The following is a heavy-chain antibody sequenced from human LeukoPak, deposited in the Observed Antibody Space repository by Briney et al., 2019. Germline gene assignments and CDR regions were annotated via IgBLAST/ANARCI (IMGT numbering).Heavy chain of an antibody. CDR2: TYYRSKWYN. D-gene: IGHD3-10*01. CDR1: GDSFSSNSAA. Sequence: PSQTLSLTCAISGDSFSSNSAAWHWIRQSPSRGLEWLGRTYYRSKWYNDYAVSVKSRITINPDTSKNQFSLQLNSATPEDTAVYYCARDLGTMVREAYYYYGMDVWGQGTTVTVSS. CDR3: ARDLGTMVREAYYYYGMDV. V-gene: IGHV6-1*01. J-gene: IGHJ6*02.